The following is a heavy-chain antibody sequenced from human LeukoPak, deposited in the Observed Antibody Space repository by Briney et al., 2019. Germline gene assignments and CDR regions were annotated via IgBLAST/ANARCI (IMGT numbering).Heavy chain of an antibody. D-gene: IGHD2-2*01. Sequence: PGGSLRLSCAASGLTFSSYAMSWVRQAPGKGLEWVSAISGSGGSTYYADSVKGRFTISRDNSKNTLYLQMNSLRAEDTAVYYCAKMAVGVVVPAAMHTFDYWGQGTLVTVSS. CDR3: AKMAVGVVVPAAMHTFDY. J-gene: IGHJ4*02. CDR1: GLTFSSYA. V-gene: IGHV3-23*01. CDR2: ISGSGGST.